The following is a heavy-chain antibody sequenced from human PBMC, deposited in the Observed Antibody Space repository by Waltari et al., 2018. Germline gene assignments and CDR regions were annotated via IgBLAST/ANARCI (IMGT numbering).Heavy chain of an antibody. D-gene: IGHD3-22*01. CDR2: IYYSGST. Sequence: QLQLQESGPGLVKPSETLSLTCTVSGGSISSSSYYWGWIRRPPGKGLEWIGRIYYSGSTYYNPALKSRVTISVDTSKNQFSLKLSSVTAADTAVYYCARRTYYYDSSGYGHWYFDLWGRGTLVTVSS. CDR3: ARRTYYYDSSGYGHWYFDL. J-gene: IGHJ2*01. CDR1: GGSISSSSYY. V-gene: IGHV4-39*01.